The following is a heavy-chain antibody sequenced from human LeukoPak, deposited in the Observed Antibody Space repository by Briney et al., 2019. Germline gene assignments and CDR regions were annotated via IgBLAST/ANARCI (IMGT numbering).Heavy chain of an antibody. CDR1: GFTFSNYW. V-gene: IGHV3-74*01. D-gene: IGHD6-13*01. CDR3: ARELSGSSSRHFDY. J-gene: IGHJ4*02. Sequence: GGSLRLSCAASGFTFSNYWMHWVRQAPGKGPVWVSRINSDGNITTYADSVKGRFTISRDNAKNALYLQMNSLRAEDTAVYYCARELSGSSSRHFDYWGQGTLVTVSS. CDR2: INSDGNIT.